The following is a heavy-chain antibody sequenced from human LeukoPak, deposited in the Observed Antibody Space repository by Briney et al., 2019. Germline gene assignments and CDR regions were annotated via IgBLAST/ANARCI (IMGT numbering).Heavy chain of an antibody. CDR2: IYSDGSST. D-gene: IGHD3-10*01. Sequence: QPGGSLRLSCAASGFTFSNYWMHWVRQAPGKGLVWVSRIYSDGSSTSYADSVKGRFTISRDNAKNTLYLQMNSLRAEDTAVYYCARRAFTDRGVKLSDIGLDVWGQGTTVTVSS. CDR3: ARRAFTDRGVKLSDIGLDV. V-gene: IGHV3-74*01. J-gene: IGHJ6*02. CDR1: GFTFSNYW.